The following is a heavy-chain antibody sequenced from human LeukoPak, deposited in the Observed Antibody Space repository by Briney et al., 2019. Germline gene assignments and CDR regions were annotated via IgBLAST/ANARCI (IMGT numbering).Heavy chain of an antibody. Sequence: SQTLSLTCTVSDDSISSGIYYWSWMRQHPGEGLEWIGYIYGSGSTKYKPSLNSRVTISVDTSKKQFSLKLSSVTVADTAVYYCASLLSYYYDSSGQANAFDIWGQGTMVTVSS. CDR1: DDSISSGIYY. V-gene: IGHV4-31*03. CDR3: ASLLSYYYDSSGQANAFDI. J-gene: IGHJ3*02. CDR2: IYGSGST. D-gene: IGHD3-22*01.